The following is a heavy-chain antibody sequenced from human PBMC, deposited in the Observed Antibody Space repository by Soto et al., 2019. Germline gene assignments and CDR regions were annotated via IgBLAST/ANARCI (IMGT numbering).Heavy chain of an antibody. Sequence: GGSLRLSCAASGFTFSSYGMHWVRQAPGKGLEWVAVISYDGSNKYYADSVKGRFTISRDNSKNTLYLQMNSLRAEDTAVYYCARDYFWGSYRYFDYWGQGTLVAVSS. CDR2: ISYDGSNK. V-gene: IGHV3-30*03. D-gene: IGHD3-16*02. J-gene: IGHJ4*02. CDR3: ARDYFWGSYRYFDY. CDR1: GFTFSSYG.